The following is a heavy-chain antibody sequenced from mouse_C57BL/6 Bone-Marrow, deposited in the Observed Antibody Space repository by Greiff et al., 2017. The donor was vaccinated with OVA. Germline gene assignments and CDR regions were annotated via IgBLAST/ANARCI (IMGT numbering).Heavy chain of an antibody. CDR3: ARGASSGCWFAY. Sequence: VQLQQSGPGLVKPSQSLSLTCSVTGYSITSGYYWNWIRQFPGNKLEWMGYISYDGSTNYNPSLKNRISITRDTSKNQFFLKLNSVTTEDTATYYCARGASSGCWFAYWGQGTLVTVSA. D-gene: IGHD3-2*02. J-gene: IGHJ3*01. CDR2: ISYDGST. V-gene: IGHV3-6*01. CDR1: GYSITSGYY.